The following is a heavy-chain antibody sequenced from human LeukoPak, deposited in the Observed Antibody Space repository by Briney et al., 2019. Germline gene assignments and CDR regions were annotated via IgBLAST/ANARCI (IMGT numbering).Heavy chain of an antibody. V-gene: IGHV4-34*01. D-gene: IGHD6-13*01. CDR1: GGSFSGYY. J-gene: IGHJ1*01. CDR2: ISHSGST. CDR3: ARVPGTYSSSWKYFQH. Sequence: SETLSLTCAVYGGSFSGYYWSWIRQPPGKGLEWIGEISHSGSTNYNPSLKSRVTISVDTSKNQFSLKLSSVTAADTAVYYCARVPGTYSSSWKYFQHWGQGTLVTVSS.